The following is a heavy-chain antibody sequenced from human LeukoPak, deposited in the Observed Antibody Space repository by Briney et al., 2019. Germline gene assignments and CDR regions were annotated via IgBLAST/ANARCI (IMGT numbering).Heavy chain of an antibody. J-gene: IGHJ5*02. D-gene: IGHD3-22*01. Sequence: PSETLSLTCTVSGYSISSGYYWGWIRQPPGKGLEWIGSIYHSGSTYYNPSLKSRVTISVDTSKNQFSLKLSSVTAADTAVYYCARVNYYDSSGYNWFDPWGQGTLVTVSS. CDR3: ARVNYYDSSGYNWFDP. CDR2: IYHSGST. V-gene: IGHV4-38-2*02. CDR1: GYSISSGYY.